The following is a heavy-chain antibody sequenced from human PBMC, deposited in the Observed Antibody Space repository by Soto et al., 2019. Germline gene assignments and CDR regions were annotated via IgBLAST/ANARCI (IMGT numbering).Heavy chain of an antibody. V-gene: IGHV4-31*03. CDR3: ARGKTVPPLDNWLDS. CDR2: IYYSGST. CDR1: GGSISSVGYY. J-gene: IGHJ5*01. Sequence: TLSLTCTVSGGSISSVGYYWSWIRQHPGKGLEWIGYIYYSGSTYYNPSLKSRVTISVDTSKNQFSLKLSSVTAADTAVYYCARGKTVPPLDNWLDSWGQGITVTVS. D-gene: IGHD2-2*01.